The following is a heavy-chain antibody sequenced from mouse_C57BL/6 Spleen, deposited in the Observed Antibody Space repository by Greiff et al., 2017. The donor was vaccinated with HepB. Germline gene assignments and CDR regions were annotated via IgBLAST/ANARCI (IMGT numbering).Heavy chain of an antibody. Sequence: SGAELVRPGASVTLSCKASGYTFTDYEMHWVKQTPVHGLEWIGAIDPETGGTAYNQKFKGKAILTADKSSSTAYMELRSLTSEDSAVYYCTRGSPSYYGLDYWGQGTTLTVSS. V-gene: IGHV1-15*01. D-gene: IGHD1-1*01. CDR2: IDPETGGT. CDR1: GYTFTDYE. J-gene: IGHJ2*01. CDR3: TRGSPSYYGLDY.